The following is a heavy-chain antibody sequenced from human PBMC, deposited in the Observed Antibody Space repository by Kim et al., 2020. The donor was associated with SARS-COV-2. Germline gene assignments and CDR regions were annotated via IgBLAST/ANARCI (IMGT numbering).Heavy chain of an antibody. V-gene: IGHV1-46*01. CDR2: INPSGGDT. CDR3: ARGHGSPS. D-gene: IGHD3-10*01. Sequence: ASVKVSCKASGYTFISHHINWVRQAPGQGLEYMGLINPSGGDTNYAQRFQGRVTMTRDTSTTTAYMELRSLRSEDTAVYYCARGHGSPSWGQGTVVTVYS. CDR1: GYTFISHH. J-gene: IGHJ5*02.